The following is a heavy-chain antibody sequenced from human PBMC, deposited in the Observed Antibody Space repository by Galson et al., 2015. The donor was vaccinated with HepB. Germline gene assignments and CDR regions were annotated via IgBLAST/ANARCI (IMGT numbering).Heavy chain of an antibody. Sequence: QVQLQESGPGLVKPSETLSLTCTVSGGSISSYYWSWIRQPPGKGLEWIGYIYYSGSTNYNPSLKSRVTISVDTSKNQFSLKLSSVTAADTAVYYCARLPPKLGYCSSTSCVQWLDYWGQGTLVTVSS. CDR1: GGSISSYY. CDR3: ARLPPKLGYCSSTSCVQWLDY. V-gene: IGHV4-59*08. J-gene: IGHJ4*02. CDR2: IYYSGST. D-gene: IGHD2-2*01.